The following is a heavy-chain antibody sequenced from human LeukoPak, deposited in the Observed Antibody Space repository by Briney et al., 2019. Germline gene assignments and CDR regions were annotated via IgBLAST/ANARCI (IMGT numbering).Heavy chain of an antibody. V-gene: IGHV3-23*01. CDR2: ISAGGNNT. J-gene: IGHJ6*02. D-gene: IGHD6-19*01. CDR1: GFIFSNYA. CDR3: AKNSGWYYYYSMDV. Sequence: GGPLRLSCAASGFIFSNYAMSWVRQAPGKGLEWVSGISAGGNNTYYADSVKGRFTISRDNSKNTLYLQMNSLRAEDTAVYYCAKNSGWYYYYSMDVWGQGTTVTVSS.